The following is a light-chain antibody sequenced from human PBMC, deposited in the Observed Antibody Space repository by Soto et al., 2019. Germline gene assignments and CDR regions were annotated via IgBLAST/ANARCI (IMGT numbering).Light chain of an antibody. J-gene: IGLJ1*01. Sequence: QSVLTQPASVSGSPGQSISISCTGTSSDVGNYNLVSWYQQHPGKAPKVMIYEVSQRPSGVSNRFSASKSGNTASLPISGLQAEDEADYYCCSYAGNRTYVFGSGTKVTVL. CDR1: SSDVGNYNL. V-gene: IGLV2-23*02. CDR3: CSYAGNRTYV. CDR2: EVS.